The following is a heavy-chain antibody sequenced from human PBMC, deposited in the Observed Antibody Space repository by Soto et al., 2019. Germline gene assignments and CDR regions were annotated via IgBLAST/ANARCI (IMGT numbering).Heavy chain of an antibody. Sequence: SETRPLSCAGYGVSFIGYAWSWFRLPPGKGLEWIGEINHSGSTNYHPSLKSRVTISVDTSKNQFSLKLSSVTAADTAVYYCARVGVVVAAIINYYYYYGMDVWGQGTTVT. V-gene: IGHV4-34*01. CDR1: GVSFIGYA. D-gene: IGHD2-15*01. J-gene: IGHJ6*02. CDR3: ARVGVVVAAIINYYYYYGMDV. CDR2: INHSGST.